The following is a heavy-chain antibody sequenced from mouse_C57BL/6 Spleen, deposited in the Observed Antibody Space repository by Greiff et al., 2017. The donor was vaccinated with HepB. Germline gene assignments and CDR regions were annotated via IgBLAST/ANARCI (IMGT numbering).Heavy chain of an antibody. CDR2: IWSGGST. CDR3: AKNGGYSRFYFDY. Sequence: VKLMESGPGLVQPSQSLSITCTVSGFSLTSYGVHWVRQPPGKGLEWLGVIWSGGSTDYNAAFISRLSISKDNSKSQVFFKMNSLQADDTAIYYCAKNGGYSRFYFDYWGQGTTLTVSS. CDR1: GFSLTSYG. V-gene: IGHV2-4*01. J-gene: IGHJ2*01. D-gene: IGHD2-3*01.